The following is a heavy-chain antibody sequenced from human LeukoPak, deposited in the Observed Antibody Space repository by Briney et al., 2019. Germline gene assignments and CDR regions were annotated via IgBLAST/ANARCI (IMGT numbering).Heavy chain of an antibody. CDR2: ISWNSGSI. CDR3: AKSVIRYQRVDALDI. J-gene: IGHJ3*02. D-gene: IGHD3-16*02. Sequence: PGRSLRLSCAASGFTFDDYAMHWVRQAPGKGLEWVSGISWNSGSIGYADSVKGRFTISRDNAKNSLYLQMNSLRAEDTALYYCAKSVIRYQRVDALDIWGQGTMVTVSS. CDR1: GFTFDDYA. V-gene: IGHV3-9*01.